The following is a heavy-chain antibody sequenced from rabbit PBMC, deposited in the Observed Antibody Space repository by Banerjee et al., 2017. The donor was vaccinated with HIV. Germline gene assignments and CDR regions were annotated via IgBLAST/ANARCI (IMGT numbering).Heavy chain of an antibody. Sequence: QSLEESGGGLVKPGASLTLTCTASGFTLSTSYWGCWVRQAPGKGLEWIACIYAGSSGGTYYASWAKGRFTISKTSSTTVTLQMTSLTAADTATYFCARGYGSSTGYYYLTLWGPGTLVTVS. CDR2: IYAGSSGGT. CDR1: GFTLSTSYW. J-gene: IGHJ4*01. D-gene: IGHD1-1*01. CDR3: ARGYGSSTGYYYLTL. V-gene: IGHV1S40*01.